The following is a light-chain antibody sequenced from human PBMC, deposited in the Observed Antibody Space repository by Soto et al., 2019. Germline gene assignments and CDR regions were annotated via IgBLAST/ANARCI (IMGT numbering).Light chain of an antibody. CDR2: WAS. CDR1: QSVLHSSNNKNY. J-gene: IGKJ1*01. CDR3: QQYYSPWT. Sequence: DIVMTQSPDSLAVSLGERATINCKSSQSVLHSSNNKNYLAWYQQKPGQPPKLLIYWASTRESGGPDRFSGSGSGTDFTLSISSLQAEDVAVYYCQQYYSPWTFGQGTKVEIK. V-gene: IGKV4-1*01.